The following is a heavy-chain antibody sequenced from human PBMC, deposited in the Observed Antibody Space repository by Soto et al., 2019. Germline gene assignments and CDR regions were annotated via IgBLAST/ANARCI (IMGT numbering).Heavy chain of an antibody. D-gene: IGHD3-10*01. J-gene: IGHJ4*02. CDR1: GFTFSSYG. V-gene: IGHV3-30*18. CDR2: ISYDGSNK. Sequence: QVQLVESGGGVVQPGRSLRLSCAASGFTFSSYGMHWVRQAPGKGLEWVAVISYDGSNKYYADSVKGRFTISRDNSKNTLYLQMNSLRAEDTAVYYCAKGFGELYYWGQGTLVTVSS. CDR3: AKGFGELYY.